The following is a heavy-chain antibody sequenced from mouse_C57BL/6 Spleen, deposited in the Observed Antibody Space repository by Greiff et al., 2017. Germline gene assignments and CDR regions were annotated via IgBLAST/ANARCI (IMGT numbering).Heavy chain of an antibody. Sequence: EVKLQESGPGLVKPSQSLSLTCSFTGYSLTRGSYWNWLRQFPGNKLEWMGYISYDGSNNYNPSLKNRISITRDTSKNQFFLKLKSVTTEDTATYYCAREDYGSSYLYAMDYWGQGTSVTVSS. CDR1: GYSLTRGSY. CDR2: ISYDGSN. D-gene: IGHD1-1*01. V-gene: IGHV3-6*01. J-gene: IGHJ4*01. CDR3: AREDYGSSYLYAMDY.